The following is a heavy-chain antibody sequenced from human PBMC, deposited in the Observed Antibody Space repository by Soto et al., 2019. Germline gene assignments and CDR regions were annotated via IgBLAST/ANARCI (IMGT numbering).Heavy chain of an antibody. V-gene: IGHV3-23*01. J-gene: IGHJ4*02. CDR1: GFTFSNYA. CDR3: AKPRRQAARFGGDS. Sequence: GGSLRLSCAASGFTFSNYAMNWVRQAPGKGLEWVAVISADGDYRYYAYSVEGRFTISRDNFRNTLYLQMNGLTVDDTALYYCAKPRRQAARFGGDSWGQGTLVTVSS. D-gene: IGHD2-15*01. CDR2: ISADGDYR.